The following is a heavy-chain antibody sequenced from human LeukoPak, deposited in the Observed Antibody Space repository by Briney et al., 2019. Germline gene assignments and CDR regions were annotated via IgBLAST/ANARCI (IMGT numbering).Heavy chain of an antibody. V-gene: IGHV3-74*01. D-gene: IGHD3-22*01. Sequence: PGGSLRLSCAASGFTFSSYWMHWVRQAPGKGLVWVSRINSDGSSTSYADSVKGRFTISRDNAKNTLYPQMNSLRAEDTAVYYCARDQYYYDSSGYLVQWGQGTLVTVSS. CDR3: ARDQYYYDSSGYLVQ. J-gene: IGHJ4*02. CDR1: GFTFSSYW. CDR2: INSDGSST.